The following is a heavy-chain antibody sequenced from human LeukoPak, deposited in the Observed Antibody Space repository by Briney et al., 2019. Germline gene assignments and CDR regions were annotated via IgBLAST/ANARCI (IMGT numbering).Heavy chain of an antibody. CDR1: GFTFSSYA. Sequence: TVGSLRLSCAASGFTFSSYAMSWVRQAPGKGLEWVSAISGSGGSTYYADSVKGRFTISRDNYKNTLYLQMNSLRADDTAVYYCAKGGLVVVDYGMDVWGQGTTVTVSS. CDR2: ISGSGGST. V-gene: IGHV3-23*01. CDR3: AKGGLVVVDYGMDV. J-gene: IGHJ6*02. D-gene: IGHD2-15*01.